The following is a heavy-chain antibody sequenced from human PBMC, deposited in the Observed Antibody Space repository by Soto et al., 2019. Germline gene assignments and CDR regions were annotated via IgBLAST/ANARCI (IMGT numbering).Heavy chain of an antibody. D-gene: IGHD2-2*01. V-gene: IGHV1-18*01. CDR2: ISTYNGNT. Sequence: QVQLVQSGPEVKKPGASVKVSCKASGYTFTTYGISWVRQAPGQGLEWMGWISTYNGNTNYAQKFQGRVTMTTDTSTSTVYMEMRSLTSDDTAVYYCARDWYCSTPTMCGDGFDIWGQGTMVTVSS. J-gene: IGHJ3*02. CDR1: GYTFTTYG. CDR3: ARDWYCSTPTMCGDGFDI.